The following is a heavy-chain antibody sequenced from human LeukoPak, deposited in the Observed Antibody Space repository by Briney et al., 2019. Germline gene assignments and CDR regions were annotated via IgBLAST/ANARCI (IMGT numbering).Heavy chain of an antibody. Sequence: SETLSLTCTVSGGSISSYYWSWIRQPPGKGLEWIGYIYYSGSTNYNPSLKSRVTISVDTSKNQFSLKLSSVTAADTAVYYCARENYDFWSGYFDYWGQGTLVTVS. CDR2: IYYSGST. CDR3: ARENYDFWSGYFDY. J-gene: IGHJ4*02. CDR1: GGSISSYY. D-gene: IGHD3-3*01. V-gene: IGHV4-59*01.